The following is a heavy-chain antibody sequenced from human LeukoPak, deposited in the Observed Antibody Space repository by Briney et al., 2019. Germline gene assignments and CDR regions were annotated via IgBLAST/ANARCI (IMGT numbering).Heavy chain of an antibody. CDR1: GFTFSSYE. CDR2: ISSSESTI. CDR3: ARAVNNAFDI. J-gene: IGHJ3*02. D-gene: IGHD2/OR15-2a*01. Sequence: GGSLRLSCAASGFTFSSYEMNWVRQAPGKGLEWLSYISSSESTIHYADSVKGRFTISRDNAKNSLYLQMNSLRAEDTAVYYCARAVNNAFDIWGQGTMVTVSS. V-gene: IGHV3-48*03.